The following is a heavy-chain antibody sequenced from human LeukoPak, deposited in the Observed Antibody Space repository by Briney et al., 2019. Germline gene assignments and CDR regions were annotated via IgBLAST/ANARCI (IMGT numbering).Heavy chain of an antibody. CDR2: SYNSGST. J-gene: IGHJ3*02. D-gene: IGHD3-16*01. CDR3: ARVGEGAFDI. V-gene: IGHV4-59*01. Sequence: ASETLSLTCNVAGGSISTYYWSWIRQPPGRGLEWIGYSYNSGSTIHNPSLKSRVTNSVDTSKNQFSLKVNSVTAADTAVYYCARVGEGAFDIWGQGTVVTVSS. CDR1: GGSISTYY.